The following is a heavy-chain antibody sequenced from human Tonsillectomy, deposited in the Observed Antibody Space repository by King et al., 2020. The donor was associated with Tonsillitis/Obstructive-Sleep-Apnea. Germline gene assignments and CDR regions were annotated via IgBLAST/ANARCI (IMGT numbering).Heavy chain of an antibody. CDR2: ISIGSTYT. D-gene: IGHD2-21*01. J-gene: IGHJ4*02. CDR3: ASDSFMGGGEDF. Sequence: VQLVESGGGLVKPGGSLRLSWVASGFNLSDHYMSWLRQTPGKGLEWISYISIGSTYTDYADSVMGRFTISRDNAKNSLYLQMNSLRAEDTAVYFCASDSFMGGGEDFWGQGTLVTVSS. V-gene: IGHV3-11*05. CDR1: GFNLSDHY.